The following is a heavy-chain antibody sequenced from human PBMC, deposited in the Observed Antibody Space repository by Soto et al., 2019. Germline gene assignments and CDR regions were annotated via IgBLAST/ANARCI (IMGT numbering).Heavy chain of an antibody. Sequence: QLQLQESGSGLVKPSQTLSLTCAVSGGSISSGGYSWSWIRQPPGKGLEWIGYIYHSGSTYYNPSPNSRLTPSVDRSKNHFSLKLRSVAAADSAVYYCAGVPDYWGQGTLVAVSS. J-gene: IGHJ4*02. V-gene: IGHV4-30-2*01. CDR2: IYHSGST. CDR1: GGSISSGGYS. CDR3: AGVPDY.